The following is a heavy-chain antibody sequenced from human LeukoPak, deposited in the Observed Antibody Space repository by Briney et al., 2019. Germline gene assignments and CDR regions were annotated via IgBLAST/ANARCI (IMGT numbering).Heavy chain of an antibody. CDR1: EFTFSSYS. CDR3: AREGWFDP. CDR2: ITNSGNSK. J-gene: IGHJ5*02. V-gene: IGHV3-48*01. Sequence: GGSLRLSCAASEFTFSSYSMNWVRQAPGKGLEWVSYITNSGNSKSYADSVKGRFTISRDNTKNSLYLQMNGLRAEDTAVYYCAREGWFDPWGQGTLVTVSS.